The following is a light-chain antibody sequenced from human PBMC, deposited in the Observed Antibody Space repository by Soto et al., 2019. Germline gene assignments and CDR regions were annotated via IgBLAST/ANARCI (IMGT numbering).Light chain of an antibody. J-gene: IGKJ1*01. V-gene: IGKV3-15*01. Sequence: EIVMTQSPATLSVSPGERATLSCRASQSVRNNLAWYQQRPGQAPRLLIYGASTAATGVPDRFSGSGSGTEFTLTITRMQPEEFAVYYGQQYNDWPQAFGQGTKVEVK. CDR3: QQYNDWPQA. CDR2: GAS. CDR1: QSVRNN.